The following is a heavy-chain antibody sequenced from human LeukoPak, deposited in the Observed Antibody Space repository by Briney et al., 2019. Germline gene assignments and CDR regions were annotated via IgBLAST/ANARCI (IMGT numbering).Heavy chain of an antibody. Sequence: AGGSLRLSCAASGFTFSSFNMNWVRHTPGKGLEWISYISSSSSTIYYADSVKGRFTISRDNAKSSLYLQMNSLRDEDTAVYYCARYPSVAATGWGRWFDHWGQGTLVTVSS. CDR1: GFTFSSFN. CDR2: ISSSSSTI. J-gene: IGHJ5*02. CDR3: ARYPSVAATGWGRWFDH. D-gene: IGHD6-13*01. V-gene: IGHV3-48*02.